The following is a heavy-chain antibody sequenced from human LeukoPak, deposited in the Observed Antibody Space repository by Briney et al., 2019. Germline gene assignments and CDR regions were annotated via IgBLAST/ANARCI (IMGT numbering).Heavy chain of an antibody. J-gene: IGHJ3*02. CDR1: GYTFTSYG. D-gene: IGHD6-19*01. V-gene: IGHV1-18*01. Sequence: ASVKVSCKASGYTFTSYGISWVRQAPGQGLEWMGWVSAYNGNTNYAQKLQGRVTMTTDTSTSTAYMELRSLRSDDTAVYYRARDMEQWLVRAFDIWGQGTMVTVSS. CDR2: VSAYNGNT. CDR3: ARDMEQWLVRAFDI.